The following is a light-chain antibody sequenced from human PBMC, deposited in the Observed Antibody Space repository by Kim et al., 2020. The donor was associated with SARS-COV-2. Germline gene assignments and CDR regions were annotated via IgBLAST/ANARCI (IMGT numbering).Light chain of an antibody. V-gene: IGKV3-15*01. J-gene: IGKJ2*01. CDR1: QVINNN. CDR3: HQYNSWPPYT. CDR2: GAF. Sequence: GSPGARGTRSGAASQVINNNRAWYQPSPGQATRLVIRGAFIRATGVPVRFRGSGSGTEFTLIISSLQSEDFAIYYCHQYNSWPPYTFGQGTKLEI.